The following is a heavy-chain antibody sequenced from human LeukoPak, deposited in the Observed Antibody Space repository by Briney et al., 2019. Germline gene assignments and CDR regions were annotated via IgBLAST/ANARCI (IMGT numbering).Heavy chain of an antibody. V-gene: IGHV1-69*06. J-gene: IGHJ4*02. Sequence: SVKVSCKASGGTFSSYAISWVRQAPGQGLEWMGGIIPIFGTANYAQKFQGRVTITADKSTSTAYMELSSLRSEDTAVYYCAREAGGDATEYFDYWGQGTLVTVSS. CDR3: AREAGGDATEYFDY. CDR2: IIPIFGTA. CDR1: GGTFSSYA. D-gene: IGHD2-15*01.